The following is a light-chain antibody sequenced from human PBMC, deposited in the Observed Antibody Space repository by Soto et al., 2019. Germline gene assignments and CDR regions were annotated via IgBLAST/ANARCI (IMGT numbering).Light chain of an antibody. CDR1: QDIRNC. Sequence: IQMTQSPTSLSASVGDRVTITCRASQDIRNCVAWYQQKPGKAPKLLIYAASTLQSGVPSRFSGSGSGTDFTLTINSLQPEDVATYYCQKYSSVPVFGPGTKVEIK. CDR3: QKYSSVPV. CDR2: AAS. J-gene: IGKJ3*01. V-gene: IGKV1-27*01.